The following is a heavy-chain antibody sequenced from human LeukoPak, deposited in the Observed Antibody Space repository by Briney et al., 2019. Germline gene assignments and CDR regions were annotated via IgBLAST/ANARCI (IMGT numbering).Heavy chain of an antibody. V-gene: IGHV3-23*01. CDR3: ASRHYYYIDV. J-gene: IGHJ6*03. CDR2: ITGSGGST. CDR1: GFTFSSYA. Sequence: GGSLRLSCAASGFTFSSYAMSWVRQAPGKGLEWVSAITGSGGSTYYADSLKGRFTISRDNSKNTLYLQMNSLRAEDTAVYYCASRHYYYIDVWGKGTTVTVSS.